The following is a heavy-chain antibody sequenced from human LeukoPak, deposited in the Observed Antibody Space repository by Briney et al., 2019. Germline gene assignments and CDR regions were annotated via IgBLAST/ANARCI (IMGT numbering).Heavy chain of an antibody. D-gene: IGHD6-19*01. CDR2: ISGNGGDT. CDR3: AKDRRAVAVAGLDY. J-gene: IGHJ4*02. Sequence: PGGSLRLSCAASGFPFTNYAMSWVRQAPGKGLEWVSVISGNGGDTYYVDSVKGRFTISRDNSKNTLYLQMNSLRAEDTAVYYCAKDRRAVAVAGLDYWGQGTLVTVSS. CDR1: GFPFTNYA. V-gene: IGHV3-23*01.